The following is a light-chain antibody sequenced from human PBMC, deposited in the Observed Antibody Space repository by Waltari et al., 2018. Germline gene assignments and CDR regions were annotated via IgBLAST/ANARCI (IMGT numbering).Light chain of an antibody. CDR1: QSLVSSDGNTY. J-gene: IGKJ1*01. CDR3: MQGTHWPWT. Sequence: DVVMTQSPLSLSVTLGQPASISCRSGQSLVSSDGNTYFNWFQQRSGQSPRRLLYKVSNRDSGVPDRFSGSGSGTDFTLRISRVEAEDVGVYYCMQGTHWPWTFGQGTKVEIK. V-gene: IGKV2-30*01. CDR2: KVS.